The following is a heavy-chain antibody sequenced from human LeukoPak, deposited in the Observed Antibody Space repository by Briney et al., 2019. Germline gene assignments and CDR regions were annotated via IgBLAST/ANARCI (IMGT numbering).Heavy chain of an antibody. Sequence: ASVNVSCKASVGTFSSYAISWVRQAPGQGLEWMGRIIPILGIANYAQKFQGRVTITADKSTSTAYMELRRLRSEDTAVYYYERAYYGSGSYQGYWGQGNLV. CDR2: IIPILGIA. D-gene: IGHD3-10*01. J-gene: IGHJ4*02. V-gene: IGHV1-69*04. CDR1: VGTFSSYA. CDR3: ERAYYGSGSYQGY.